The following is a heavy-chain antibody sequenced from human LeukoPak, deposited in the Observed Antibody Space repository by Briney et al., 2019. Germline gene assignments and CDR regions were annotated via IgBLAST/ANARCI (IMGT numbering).Heavy chain of an antibody. CDR1: AASISSYY. Sequence: SETLSLTCTVSAASISSYYWSWIRQPPGKRLEWIGYIYYSGSPKYNPSLKSRVTISLDTSNKQFSLKLSSVTAADTAVYYCARLIVFRSGWYPHYFDYWGQGTLVTVSS. D-gene: IGHD6-19*01. V-gene: IGHV4-59*08. CDR2: IYYSGSP. J-gene: IGHJ4*02. CDR3: ARLIVFRSGWYPHYFDY.